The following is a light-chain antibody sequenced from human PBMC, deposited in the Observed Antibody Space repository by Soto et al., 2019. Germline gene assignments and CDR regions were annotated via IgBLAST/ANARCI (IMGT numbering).Light chain of an antibody. CDR2: DAS. Sequence: AIQLTQSPSSLSASVGDRVTITCRASQDIRGALACYQQKPGKAPKLLIYDASSLESGVPSRFSGSGSGTDFTLTISSLQPEDFATYYCQQFNTYPITFGQGTRLEIK. CDR3: QQFNTYPIT. V-gene: IGKV1-13*01. J-gene: IGKJ5*01. CDR1: QDIRGA.